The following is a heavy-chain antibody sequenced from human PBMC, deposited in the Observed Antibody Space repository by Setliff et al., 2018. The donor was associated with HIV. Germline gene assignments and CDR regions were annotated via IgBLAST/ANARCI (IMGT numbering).Heavy chain of an antibody. CDR2: INHSGST. CDR1: GESLSPYF. Sequence: SETLSLTCAVYGESLSPYFWSWIRQTPGKGLEWIGEINHSGSTNYNPSLKSRVTVSIDTSKNRFSLRVTSVTAADTAVYYCARAPANYHDSSGFYYGGDYYFDFWGQGTLVTVSS. D-gene: IGHD3-22*01. CDR3: ARAPANYHDSSGFYYGGDYYFDF. J-gene: IGHJ4*02. V-gene: IGHV4-34*01.